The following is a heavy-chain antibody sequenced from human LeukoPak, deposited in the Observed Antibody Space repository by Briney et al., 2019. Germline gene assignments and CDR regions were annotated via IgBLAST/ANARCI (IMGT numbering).Heavy chain of an antibody. D-gene: IGHD5-18*01. CDR2: IIPIFGIA. Sequence: GASVKVSWKASGGTFSSYAISWVRQAPGQGLEWMGRIIPIFGIANYAQKFQGRVTITADKSTSTAYMELSSLRSEDTAVYYCARDGDTAATPHWFDPWGQGTLVTVSS. CDR3: ARDGDTAATPHWFDP. V-gene: IGHV1-69*04. J-gene: IGHJ5*02. CDR1: GGTFSSYA.